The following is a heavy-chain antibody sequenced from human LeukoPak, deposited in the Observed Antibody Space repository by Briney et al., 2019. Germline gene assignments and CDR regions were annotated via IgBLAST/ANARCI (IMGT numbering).Heavy chain of an antibody. Sequence: GGSLRLSCAASGFTFSGYELNWVRQAPGKGLEWVSYISTTGTTVYYADSVKGRFTISRGNVKNSLYLQMNSLRDEDTAVYYCARGGDYGDYVDFAYWGQGTLVTVSS. D-gene: IGHD4-17*01. CDR1: GFTFSGYE. V-gene: IGHV3-48*03. CDR3: ARGGDYGDYVDFAY. J-gene: IGHJ4*02. CDR2: ISTTGTTV.